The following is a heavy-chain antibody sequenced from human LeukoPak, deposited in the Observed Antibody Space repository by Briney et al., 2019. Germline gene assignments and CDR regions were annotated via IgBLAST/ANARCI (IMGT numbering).Heavy chain of an antibody. J-gene: IGHJ6*04. Sequence: GGSLRLSCAASGFTFSSYAMHWVRQAPGKGLEWVAVISYDGSNKYYADSVKGRFTISRDNSKNTLYLQMNSLRAEDTAVYYCARVRISRDYYGSGSYHYYYYGMDVWGKGTTVTVSS. CDR3: ARVRISRDYYGSGSYHYYYYGMDV. CDR1: GFTFSSYA. V-gene: IGHV3-30-3*01. CDR2: ISYDGSNK. D-gene: IGHD3-10*01.